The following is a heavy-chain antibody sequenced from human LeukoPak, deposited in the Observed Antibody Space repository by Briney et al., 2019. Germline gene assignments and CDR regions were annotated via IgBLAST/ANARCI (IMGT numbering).Heavy chain of an antibody. CDR3: ARDLTPLVGNHWGDAFDI. J-gene: IGHJ3*02. V-gene: IGHV1-46*01. CDR2: INPSGGST. D-gene: IGHD1-26*01. Sequence: ASVKVSCKASGYTFTGYYMHWVRQAPGQGLEWMGRINPSGGSTSYAQKFQGRVTMTRDTSTSTVYMELSSLRSEDTAVYYCARDLTPLVGNHWGDAFDIWGQGTMVTVSS. CDR1: GYTFTGYY.